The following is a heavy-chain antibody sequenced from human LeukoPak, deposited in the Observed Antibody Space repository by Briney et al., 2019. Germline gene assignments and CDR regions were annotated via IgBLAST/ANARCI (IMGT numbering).Heavy chain of an antibody. V-gene: IGHV3-23*01. CDR1: GFTFSSYG. D-gene: IGHD3-3*01. CDR3: AKRGSGYNHFDY. CDR2: ISGSGGST. J-gene: IGHJ4*02. Sequence: GGSLRLSCAASGFTFSSYGMSWVRQAPGKGLEWVSGISGSGGSTYYADSAKGRFTISRDNSKNTLYLQMNSLRAEDTAVYYCAKRGSGYNHFDYWGQGTLVTVSS.